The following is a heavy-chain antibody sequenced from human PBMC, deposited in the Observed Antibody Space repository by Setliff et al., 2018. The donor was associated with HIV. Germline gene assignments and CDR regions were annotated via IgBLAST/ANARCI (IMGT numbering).Heavy chain of an antibody. D-gene: IGHD6-19*01. CDR3: ARTEIAVAVTWLGLEGSGPHAFDI. Sequence: PGESLKICCKGSGYRYTNYWIGWVRQMPGKGLEWMGIIYPGDSDTRYSPSFQGQVTISADKSISTAYLKWSSQKASDTAMYYCARTEIAVAVTWLGLEGSGPHAFDIWCQGTMVTVSS. CDR2: IYPGDSDT. V-gene: IGHV5-51*01. CDR1: GYRYTNYW. J-gene: IGHJ3*02.